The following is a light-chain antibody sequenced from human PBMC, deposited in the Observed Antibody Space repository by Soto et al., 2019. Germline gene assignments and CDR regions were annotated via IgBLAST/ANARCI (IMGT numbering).Light chain of an antibody. CDR2: DAS. Sequence: EIVLTQSPATLSLSPGERATLSCRASQSVSSYLAWYQQKPGQAPRLLIYDASNRATGIPARFSGSGSGTDFTLTISSLEPEDFAVYYCQQRSNWPPMYTFGQATKVDIK. CDR3: QQRSNWPPMYT. J-gene: IGKJ2*01. CDR1: QSVSSY. V-gene: IGKV3-11*01.